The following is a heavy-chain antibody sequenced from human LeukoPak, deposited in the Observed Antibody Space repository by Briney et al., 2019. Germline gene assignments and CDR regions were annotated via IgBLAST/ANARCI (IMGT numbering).Heavy chain of an antibody. CDR1: GFTFGDYA. CDR3: TRDGQYQLLLDYLDV. D-gene: IGHD2-2*01. Sequence: GGSLRLSCTASGFTFGDYAMSWVRQAPGKGLEWIGFIRSKAYGGTTEYAASVKGRFTISRDDSKSIAYLQMNSLKTEDTAVYYCTRDGQYQLLLDYLDVWGKGTTVTVSS. J-gene: IGHJ6*03. V-gene: IGHV3-49*04. CDR2: IRSKAYGGTT.